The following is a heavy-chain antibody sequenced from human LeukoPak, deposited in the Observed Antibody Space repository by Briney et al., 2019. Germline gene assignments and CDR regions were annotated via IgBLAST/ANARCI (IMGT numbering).Heavy chain of an antibody. Sequence: GGSLRLSCAASGFTFDDYGMSWVRQAPGKGLEWVSGINWNGGSTGYADSVKGRFTISRDNAKNSLYLQMNSLRAEDTALYYCARARVMVRGVIITSYYYYYMDVWGKGTTVTVSS. J-gene: IGHJ6*03. CDR3: ARARVMVRGVIITSYYYYYMDV. D-gene: IGHD3-10*01. CDR1: GFTFDDYG. CDR2: INWNGGST. V-gene: IGHV3-20*04.